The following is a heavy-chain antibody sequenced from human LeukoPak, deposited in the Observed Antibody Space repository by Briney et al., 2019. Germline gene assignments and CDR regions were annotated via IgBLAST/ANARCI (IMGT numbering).Heavy chain of an antibody. Sequence: GGSLRLSCAASAFTFSDYAMSWVRQAPGKGLEWVSTIIGNGASTYYADSVKGRFTISRDNSKNTLNLQMNSLRAEDTAVNYCAKDRYGYCSGGSCYGDAFDIWGQGTMVTVSS. CDR2: IIGNGAST. D-gene: IGHD2-15*01. J-gene: IGHJ3*02. CDR1: AFTFSDYA. CDR3: AKDRYGYCSGGSCYGDAFDI. V-gene: IGHV3-23*01.